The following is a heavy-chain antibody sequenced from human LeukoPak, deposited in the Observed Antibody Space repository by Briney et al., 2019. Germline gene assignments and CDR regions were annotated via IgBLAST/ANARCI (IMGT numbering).Heavy chain of an antibody. V-gene: IGHV3-30*04. J-gene: IGHJ4*02. D-gene: IGHD3-10*01. CDR1: GYTFSSYA. CDR3: ARDRHGSGVFDY. CDR2: ISYDGSNK. Sequence: GGSLRLSCAASGYTFSSYAMHRVRQAPGKGLEWVAVISYDGSNKYYADSVKGRFTISRDNSKNTLYLQMNSLRAEDTAVYYCARDRHGSGVFDYWGQGTLVTVSS.